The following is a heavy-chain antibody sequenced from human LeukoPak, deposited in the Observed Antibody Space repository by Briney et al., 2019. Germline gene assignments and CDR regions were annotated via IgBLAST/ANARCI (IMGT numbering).Heavy chain of an antibody. J-gene: IGHJ3*02. CDR3: AKGLLYCSSTSCLDDAFDI. V-gene: IGHV3-9*03. CDR2: ISCNSGSI. D-gene: IGHD2-2*01. Sequence: GGSLRLSCAASGFTFDDYAMHWVRRAPGKGLEWVSGISCNSGSIGYADSVKGRFTISRDNAKNSLYLQMNSLRAEDMALYYCAKGLLYCSSTSCLDDAFDIWGQGTMVTVSS. CDR1: GFTFDDYA.